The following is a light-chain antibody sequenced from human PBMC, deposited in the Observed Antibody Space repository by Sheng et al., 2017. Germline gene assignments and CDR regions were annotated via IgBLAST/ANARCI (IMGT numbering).Light chain of an antibody. CDR1: QSVRGSY. Sequence: EIVLTQSPGTLSLSPGERATLFCWASQSVRGSYLAWYQQKPGQAPRLLMSGASTRATGIPDRFSGSGSGTDFTLTISRLEPEDFGVYYCQQYDSSPPAWTFGQGTKVEIK. CDR2: GAS. J-gene: IGKJ1*01. CDR3: QQYDSSPPAWT. V-gene: IGKV3-20*01.